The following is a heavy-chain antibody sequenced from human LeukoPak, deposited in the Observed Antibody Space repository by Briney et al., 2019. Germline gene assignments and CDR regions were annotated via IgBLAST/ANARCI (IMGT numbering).Heavy chain of an antibody. D-gene: IGHD2-2*01. CDR1: GGSFSGYY. V-gene: IGHV4-34*01. Sequence: SETQSLTCAVYGGSFSGYYWSWIRQPPGKGLEWIREINHSGSTNYNPSLKSRVTISVDTSKNQFSLKLSSVTAADTAVYYCARVRRLGYCSSTSCSRGTNWFDPWGQGTLVTVSS. J-gene: IGHJ5*02. CDR2: INHSGST. CDR3: ARVRRLGYCSSTSCSRGTNWFDP.